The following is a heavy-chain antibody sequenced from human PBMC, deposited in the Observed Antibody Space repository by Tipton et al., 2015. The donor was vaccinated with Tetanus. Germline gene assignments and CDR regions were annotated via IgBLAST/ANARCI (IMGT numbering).Heavy chain of an antibody. Sequence: TLSLTCTVSGGSISGSSYYWGWIRQPPGKGLEWIGSIYYSGSTYYNPSLKSRVTISVDTSKNQFSLKLSSVTAADTAVYYCATYSSGWSGRFSDYWGQGTLVTVSS. CDR1: GGSISGSSYY. CDR2: IYYSGST. J-gene: IGHJ4*02. V-gene: IGHV4-39*01. CDR3: ATYSSGWSGRFSDY. D-gene: IGHD6-19*01.